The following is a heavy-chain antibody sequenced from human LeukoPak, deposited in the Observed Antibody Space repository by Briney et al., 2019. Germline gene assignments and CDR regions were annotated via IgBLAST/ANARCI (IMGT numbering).Heavy chain of an antibody. CDR3: ARDGGGSWYFFDY. V-gene: IGHV3-33*01. CDR1: GFTFSSYG. D-gene: IGHD6-13*01. J-gene: IGHJ4*02. CDR2: IWYDGSNK. Sequence: GRSLRLSCAASGFTFSSYGMHWVRQAPGKGLEWVAVIWYDGSNKYYADSVKGRFTISRDNSKNTLYLQMNSRRAEDTAVYYCARDGGGSWYFFDYWGQGTLVTVSS.